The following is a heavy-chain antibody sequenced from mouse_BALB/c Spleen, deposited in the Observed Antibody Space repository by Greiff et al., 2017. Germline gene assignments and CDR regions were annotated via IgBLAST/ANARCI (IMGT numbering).Heavy chain of an antibody. CDR3: ARKITTAPYWYFDV. V-gene: IGHV7-3*02. CDR1: GFTFTDYY. CDR2: IRNKANGYTT. D-gene: IGHD1-2*01. J-gene: IGHJ1*01. Sequence: EVKLMESGGGLVQPGGSLRLSCATSGFTFTDYYMSWVRQPPGKALEWLGFIRNKANGYTTEYSASVKGRFTISRDNSQSILYLQMNTLRAEDSATYYCARKITTAPYWYFDVWGAGTTVTVSS.